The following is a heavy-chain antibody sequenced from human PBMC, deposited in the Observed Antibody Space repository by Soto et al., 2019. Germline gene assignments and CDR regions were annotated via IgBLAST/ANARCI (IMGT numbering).Heavy chain of an antibody. V-gene: IGHV1-2*02. CDR2: INPNGGAT. CDR3: ARESGGATATLDYYYFSMDV. J-gene: IGHJ6*03. D-gene: IGHD5-12*01. CDR1: GDSFSAYY. Sequence: QVQLVQSGAEVKKPGASVKVSCKTSGDSFSAYYLHWVRQAPGQGLEWLGWINPNGGATKYAQKFRGRVAMTRDTSIRAAYLELTSLRSDDTAIYYCARESGGATATLDYYYFSMDVWGKWTTVTVSS.